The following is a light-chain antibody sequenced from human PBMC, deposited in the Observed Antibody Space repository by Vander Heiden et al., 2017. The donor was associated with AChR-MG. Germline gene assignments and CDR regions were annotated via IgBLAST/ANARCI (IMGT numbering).Light chain of an antibody. CDR1: RGISNY. CDR2: AAS. CDR3: QQYNNYPIT. V-gene: IGKV1-16*02. Sequence: DLQMIQCPSSLPASGGGRVTITCRASRGISNYLAWFQQRPGKAPKSLIYAASTLQSGVPSKFSGSGFGTDFTLTISSLQPEDFATYYCQQYNNYPITFGQGTRLEIK. J-gene: IGKJ5*01.